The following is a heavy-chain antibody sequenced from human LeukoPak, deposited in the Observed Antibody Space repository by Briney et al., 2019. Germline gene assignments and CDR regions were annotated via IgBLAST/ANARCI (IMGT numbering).Heavy chain of an antibody. CDR1: GGTFSSYA. V-gene: IGHV1-69*05. CDR2: IIPIFGTA. D-gene: IGHD3-10*01. J-gene: IGHJ4*02. CDR3: ARSGVLLWFGDQEKATFDY. Sequence: SVKVSCKASGGTFSSYAISWARQAPGQGLEWMGGIIPIFGTANYAQKFQGRVTITTDESTSTAYMELSSLRSEDTAVYYCARSGVLLWFGDQEKATFDYWGQGTLVTVSS.